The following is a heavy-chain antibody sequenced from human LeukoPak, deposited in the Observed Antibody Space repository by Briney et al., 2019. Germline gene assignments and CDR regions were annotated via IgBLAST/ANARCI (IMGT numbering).Heavy chain of an antibody. D-gene: IGHD3-3*01. V-gene: IGHV3-23*01. CDR3: AKDDPYDFWSGYLFDY. CDR1: GFTFSSYA. Sequence: GGSLRLSCAASGFTFSSYAMSWVRQAPGKGLEWVSAISGSGGSTYYADSVKGRFTISRDNSKNTPYLQMNSLRADDTAVYYCAKDDPYDFWSGYLFDYWGQGTLVTVSS. J-gene: IGHJ4*02. CDR2: ISGSGGST.